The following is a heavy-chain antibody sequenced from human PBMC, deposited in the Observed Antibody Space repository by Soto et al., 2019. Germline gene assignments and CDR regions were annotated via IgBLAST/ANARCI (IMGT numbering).Heavy chain of an antibody. J-gene: IGHJ5*02. D-gene: IGHD3-10*02. CDR3: ARVDSSMFEGGGWFDP. CDR1: GGTFNRQA. V-gene: IGHV1-69*12. CDR2: FIPIFGTT. Sequence: QVVQSGAEVKKPGSSVKVSCKASGGTFNRQAFSWVRQAPGQGLEWMGGFIPIFGTTDYSQKFQGRVTITADEATSTAYMELSSLTSDDTAVYYFARVDSSMFEGGGWFDPWGQGTLVTVSS.